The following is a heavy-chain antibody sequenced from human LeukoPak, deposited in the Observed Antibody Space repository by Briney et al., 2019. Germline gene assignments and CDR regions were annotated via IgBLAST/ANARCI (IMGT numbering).Heavy chain of an antibody. V-gene: IGHV4-4*07. D-gene: IGHD3-10*01. CDR1: GDSISNYI. J-gene: IGHJ4*02. CDR2: VYTSGST. CDR3: ATGRYGDGGY. Sequence: PSETLSLTCSVSGDSISNYIWSWIRQPAGKGLEWIGRVYTSGSTDYNPSLKSRVTMSVDTSKNQFSLKLWSVNAADTAVYYCATGRYGDGGYWGQGILVTVSS.